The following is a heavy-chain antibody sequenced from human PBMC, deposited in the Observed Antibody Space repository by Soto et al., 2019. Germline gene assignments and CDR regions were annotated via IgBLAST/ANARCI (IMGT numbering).Heavy chain of an antibody. D-gene: IGHD3-16*01. CDR3: AASLIPVMITPHGYAQLSFDY. Sequence: SLQVSCQASGGTFSRYAIICVRQAPGQGLEWMGGIIPIFGTANYAQKFQGRVTITADKSTSTAYMELSSLRSADTAVYYCAASLIPVMITPHGYAQLSFDYWGQGSLVTVSS. J-gene: IGHJ4*02. V-gene: IGHV1-69*06. CDR2: IIPIFGTA. CDR1: GGTFSRYA.